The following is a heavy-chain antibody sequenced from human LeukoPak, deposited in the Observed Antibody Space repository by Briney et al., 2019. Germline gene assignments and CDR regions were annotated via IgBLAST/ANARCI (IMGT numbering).Heavy chain of an antibody. CDR1: GYTFTGYY. J-gene: IGHJ4*02. V-gene: IGHV1-2*02. CDR3: ARYSISWSYYFDY. CDR2: INPDSGGT. D-gene: IGHD6-13*01. Sequence: ASVKVSCKASGYTFTGYYVHWVRQAPGQGLEWMGWINPDSGGTNYAQKFQGRVTMTRDTSINTAYMELSRLRSDDTAVYYCARYSISWSYYFDYWGQGTLVTVSS.